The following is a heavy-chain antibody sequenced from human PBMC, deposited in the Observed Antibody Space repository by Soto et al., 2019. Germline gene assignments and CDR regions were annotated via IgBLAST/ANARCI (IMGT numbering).Heavy chain of an antibody. V-gene: IGHV4-39*01. CDR1: GGNIRSSSYY. J-gene: IGHJ6*02. D-gene: IGHD3-9*01. CDR3: ARLRLRYFDWLFKTTYYYYGMDV. Sequence: PSETLSLTCTVSGGNIRSSSYYWSWIRQPPGKGLEWIWSIYYSGSTYYNPSLKSRVTISVDTSKNQFSLKLSSVTAADTAVYYCARLRLRYFDWLFKTTYYYYGMDVWGQGTTVTVSS. CDR2: IYYSGST.